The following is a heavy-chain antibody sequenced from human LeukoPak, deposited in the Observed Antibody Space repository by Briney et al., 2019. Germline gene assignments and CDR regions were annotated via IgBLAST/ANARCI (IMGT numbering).Heavy chain of an antibody. CDR3: ARDRPLDEYSSSPTYYYGMDV. J-gene: IGHJ6*02. D-gene: IGHD6-6*01. V-gene: IGHV4-30-2*01. Sequence: SETLSLTCAVSGGSISSGGYSWSWVRQPPGKGLEWIGYIYHSGSTYYNPSLKSRVTISVDRSKNQFSLKLSSVTAADTAVYYCARDRPLDEYSSSPTYYYGMDVWGQGTTVTVSS. CDR1: GGSISSGGYS. CDR2: IYHSGST.